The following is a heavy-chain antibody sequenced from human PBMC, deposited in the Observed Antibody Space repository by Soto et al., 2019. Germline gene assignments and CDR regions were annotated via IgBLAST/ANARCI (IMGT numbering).Heavy chain of an antibody. CDR2: IDPRSGGT. V-gene: IGHV1-2*02. J-gene: IGHJ4*02. CDR3: ATDAYGIVPY. D-gene: IGHD3-10*01. Sequence: HVQLVQSGTEVKKPGASVRVSCMVSGYTFTTYYIHWVRQAPGQGLEWIGWIDPRSGGTVYEQKFQGRVTMTRDTSISTVYRDLSGRTSDDKALYSGATDAYGIVPYWGQGSLVTVSS. CDR1: GYTFTTYY.